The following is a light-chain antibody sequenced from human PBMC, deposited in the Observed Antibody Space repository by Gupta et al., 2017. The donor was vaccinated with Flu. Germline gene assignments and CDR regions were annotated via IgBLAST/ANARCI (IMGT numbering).Light chain of an antibody. CDR2: DDR. CDR3: QVWERSSGLLV. J-gene: IGLJ3*02. Sequence: SYVVTQPPSVSVAPGQTARIPCRGNNIGAKNAHWYQQKPGQVPVLVVYDDRDRPSGIPERFSGSNSGDTATLTITRVEAGDEADYYCQVWERSSGLLVFGGGTKLTVL. V-gene: IGLV3-21*02. CDR1: NIGAKN.